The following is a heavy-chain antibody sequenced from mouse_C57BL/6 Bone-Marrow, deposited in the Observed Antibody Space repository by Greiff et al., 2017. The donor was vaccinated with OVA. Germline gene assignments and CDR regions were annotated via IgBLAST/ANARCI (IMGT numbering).Heavy chain of an antibody. J-gene: IGHJ4*01. V-gene: IGHV5-6*01. CDR1: GFTFSSYG. D-gene: IGHD2-2*01. CDR2: ISSGGSYT. Sequence: EVKVVESGGDLVKPGGSLKLSCAASGFTFSSYGMSWVRQTPDKRLEWVATISSGGSYTYYPDSVKGRFTISRDNAKNTLYLQMSSLKSEDTAMYCCARQGGYYYAMDYWGQGTSVTVSS. CDR3: ARQGGYYYAMDY.